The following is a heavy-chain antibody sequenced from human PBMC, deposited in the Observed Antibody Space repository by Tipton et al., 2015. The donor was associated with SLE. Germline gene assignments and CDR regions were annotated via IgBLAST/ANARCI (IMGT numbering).Heavy chain of an antibody. V-gene: IGHV4-39*07. D-gene: IGHD3-22*01. CDR1: GGSFSRETYL. Sequence: TLSLTCTVSGGSFSRETYLWGWIRQPPGKGLEWIGSIYYTGSTNYNPSLKSRVTISVDTSKNKFSLNLSSVTAADTAVYYCAKDRWDYYDSSGYLHWGQGTLVTVSS. CDR2: IYYTGST. CDR3: AKDRWDYYDSSGYLH. J-gene: IGHJ4*02.